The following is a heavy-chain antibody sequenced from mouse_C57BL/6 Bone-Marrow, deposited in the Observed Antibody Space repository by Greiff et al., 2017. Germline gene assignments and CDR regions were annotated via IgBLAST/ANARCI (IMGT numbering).Heavy chain of an antibody. V-gene: IGHV7-1*01. Sequence: DVKLVESGGGLVQSGRSLRLSCATSGFTFSDFYMEWVRQAPGKGLEWIAASRNKANDYTTEYSASVKGRFIVSRDTSQSILYLQMNALRAEDTAIYYCARDAGVTTKGYYAMDYWGQGTSVTVSS. CDR2: SRNKANDYTT. J-gene: IGHJ4*01. CDR3: ARDAGVTTKGYYAMDY. D-gene: IGHD2-2*01. CDR1: GFTFSDFY.